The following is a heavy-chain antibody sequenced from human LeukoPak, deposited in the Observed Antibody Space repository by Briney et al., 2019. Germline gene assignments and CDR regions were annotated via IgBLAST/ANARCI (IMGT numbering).Heavy chain of an antibody. CDR2: IYYSGST. J-gene: IGHJ4*02. Sequence: SETLSLTCTVSGVSIISSGYYWGWIRQTPGKGLEWIGSIYYSGSTYYNPALKSRVTISVDTSKNQFSLKLSSVTAADTAVYYCARAYGDYLHYFDYWGQGTLVTVSS. CDR3: ARAYGDYLHYFDY. D-gene: IGHD4-17*01. V-gene: IGHV4-39*01. CDR1: GVSIISSGYY.